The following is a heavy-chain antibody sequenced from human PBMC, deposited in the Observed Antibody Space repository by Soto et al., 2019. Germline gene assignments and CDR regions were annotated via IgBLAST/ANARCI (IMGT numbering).Heavy chain of an antibody. J-gene: IGHJ6*02. CDR3: AKMTGKTYWYYGMDV. V-gene: IGHV3-30*18. CDR2: ISSDGSQK. CDR1: GFTFSSFT. Sequence: PGGSLRLSCAASGFTFSSFTMHWVRQAPGKGLEWVAVISSDGSQKYYADSVKGRSSVSRDSSKSMLYLQMNSLRPEDTAIYYCAKMTGKTYWYYGMDVWGQGTTVTVSS. D-gene: IGHD3-9*01.